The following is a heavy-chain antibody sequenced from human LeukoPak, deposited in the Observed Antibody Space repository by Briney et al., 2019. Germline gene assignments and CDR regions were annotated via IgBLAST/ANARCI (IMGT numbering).Heavy chain of an antibody. CDR1: GYTFTGYY. CDR2: INPNSGGT. CDR3: ASLLYDYVWGSYNLAY. J-gene: IGHJ4*02. V-gene: IGHV1-2*02. D-gene: IGHD3-16*01. Sequence: ASVKVSCKASGYTFTGYYMHWVRQAPGQGLEWMGWINPNSGGTNYAQKFRGRVTMTRDTSISTAYMELSRLRSDDTAVYYCASLLYDYVWGSYNLAYWGQGTLVTVSS.